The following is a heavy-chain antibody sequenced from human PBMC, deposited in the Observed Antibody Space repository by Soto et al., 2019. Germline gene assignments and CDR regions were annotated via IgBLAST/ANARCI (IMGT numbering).Heavy chain of an antibody. D-gene: IGHD6-19*01. V-gene: IGHV1-2*02. CDR2: INPNSGGT. CDR3: AGVRTPSVEWLVDYYFDY. CDR1: GYTFTGYY. J-gene: IGHJ4*02. Sequence: GASVKVSCKASGYTFTGYYMHWVRQAPGQGLEWMGWINPNSGGTNYAQKFQGRVTMTRDTSISTAYMELSRLRSDDTAVYYCAGVRTPSVEWLVDYYFDYWGQGTLVTVSS.